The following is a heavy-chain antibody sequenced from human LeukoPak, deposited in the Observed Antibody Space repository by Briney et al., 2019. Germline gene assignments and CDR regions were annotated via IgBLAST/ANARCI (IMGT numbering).Heavy chain of an antibody. CDR1: GYTLTELS. D-gene: IGHD2-2*01. CDR3: ATDSGYCSSTSCWQLFDY. J-gene: IGHJ4*02. V-gene: IGHV1-24*01. CDR2: FDPEDGET. Sequence: ASVKVSCKVSGYTLTELSMHWVRQAPGKGLEWMGGFDPEDGETIYAQKFQGRVTMTEDTSTDIAYMELSSLRSEDTAVYYCATDSGYCSSTSCWQLFDYWGQGTLVTVSS.